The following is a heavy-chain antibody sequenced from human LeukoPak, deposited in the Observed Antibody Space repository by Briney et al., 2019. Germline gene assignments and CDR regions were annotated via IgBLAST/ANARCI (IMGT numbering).Heavy chain of an antibody. Sequence: GGSLRLSCAASGFTFSSYAMHWVRQAPGKGLEYVSAISSNGGSTYYANSVKGRFTISRDNSKNTLYLQMNSLRAEDTAVYYCARAPSGSFINYYYYYMDVWGKGTTVTVSS. CDR2: ISSNGGST. V-gene: IGHV3-64*01. J-gene: IGHJ6*03. CDR1: GFTFSSYA. CDR3: ARAPSGSFINYYYYYMDV. D-gene: IGHD6-19*01.